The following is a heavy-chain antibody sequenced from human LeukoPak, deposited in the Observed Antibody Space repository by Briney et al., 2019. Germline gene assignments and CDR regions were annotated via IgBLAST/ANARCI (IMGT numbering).Heavy chain of an antibody. CDR2: ISVSGTGT. V-gene: IGHV3-23*01. CDR1: GFTFSSYA. D-gene: IGHD3-22*01. CDR3: AKDKIVFRYYDSSGYFDY. J-gene: IGHJ4*02. Sequence: GGSLRLSCTASGFTFSSYALSWVRQAPEKGLEWVSAISVSGTGTYYADSVKGRFTISRDNSKNTLYLQMNSLRAEDTAVYYCAKDKIVFRYYDSSGYFDYWGQGTLVTVSS.